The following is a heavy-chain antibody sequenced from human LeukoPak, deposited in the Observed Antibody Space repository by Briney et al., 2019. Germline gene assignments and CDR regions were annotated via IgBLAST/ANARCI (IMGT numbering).Heavy chain of an antibody. CDR3: ARVYYDILTGYYIDWFDP. V-gene: IGHV1-69*04. CDR1: GGTFSSYA. D-gene: IGHD3-9*01. Sequence: ASVKVSCKASGGTFSSYAISWVRQAPGQGLEWMGRIIPILGIANYAQKFQGRVTITADKSTSTAYMELSSLRSGDTAVYYCARVYYDILTGYYIDWFDPWGQGTLVTVSS. CDR2: IIPILGIA. J-gene: IGHJ5*02.